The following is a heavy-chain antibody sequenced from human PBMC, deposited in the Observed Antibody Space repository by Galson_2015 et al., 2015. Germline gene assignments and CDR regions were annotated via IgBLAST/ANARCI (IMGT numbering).Heavy chain of an antibody. J-gene: IGHJ5*01. CDR2: INPSDGIA. CDR1: GYSFTTSDY. V-gene: IGHV1-46*01. CDR3: SRAADQYFDS. D-gene: IGHD4-11*01. Sequence: SVKVSCKAFGYSFTTSDYIHWVRQAPAQGLEWMGIINPSDGIANYTEKFQGRVTMTRDTSTSSVYIDVRRLRSAATALSSCSRAADQYFDSWGKGTPVTVSS.